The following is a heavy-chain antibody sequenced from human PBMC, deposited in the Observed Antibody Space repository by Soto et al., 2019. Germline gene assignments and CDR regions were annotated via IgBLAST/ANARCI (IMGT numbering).Heavy chain of an antibody. CDR1: GGTFSSYA. V-gene: IGHV1-69*06. CDR3: AADILTGYSYYYYGMDV. J-gene: IGHJ6*02. D-gene: IGHD3-9*01. Sequence: ASVKVSCKASGGTFSSYAIGWVRQAPGQGLEWMGGIIPIFGTANYAQKFQGRVTITADKSTSTAYMELSSLRSEDTAVYYCAADILTGYSYYYYGMDVWGQGTTVTVSS. CDR2: IIPIFGTA.